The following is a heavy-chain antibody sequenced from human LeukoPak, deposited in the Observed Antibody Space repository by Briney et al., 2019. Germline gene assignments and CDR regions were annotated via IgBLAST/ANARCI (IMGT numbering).Heavy chain of an antibody. V-gene: IGHV4-59*08. CDR1: GGSISSYY. CDR3: ARRRNSNWRLTEFDY. Sequence: SETLSLTCTVSGGSISSYYWSWIRQPPGKGLEWIGNIYYSGSTNYNPSLKSRVTVSVDTSKNQFSLRLSSVTAADTAVYYCARRRNSNWRLTEFDYWGQGTLVTVSS. D-gene: IGHD6-13*01. CDR2: IYYSGST. J-gene: IGHJ4*02.